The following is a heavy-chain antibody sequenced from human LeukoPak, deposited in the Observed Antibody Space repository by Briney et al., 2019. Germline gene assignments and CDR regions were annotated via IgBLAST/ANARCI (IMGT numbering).Heavy chain of an antibody. CDR3: AKAGAAAGTLFDY. Sequence: GGSLRLSCAASGFTLDDYAMHWVRQAPGKGLEWVSGISWNSGSMGYADSVKGRFTISRDNAKNSLYLQMNSLRAEDTALYYCAKAGAAAGTLFDYWGQGTLVTVSS. D-gene: IGHD6-13*01. J-gene: IGHJ4*02. CDR2: ISWNSGSM. CDR1: GFTLDDYA. V-gene: IGHV3-9*01.